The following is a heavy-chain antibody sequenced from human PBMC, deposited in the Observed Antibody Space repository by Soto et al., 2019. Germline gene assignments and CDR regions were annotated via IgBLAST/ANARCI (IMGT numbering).Heavy chain of an antibody. D-gene: IGHD6-6*01. J-gene: IGHJ5*02. CDR1: GYTFTSYG. CDR3: ARVPPYSSSSLLSSWFDP. CDR2: ISAYNGNT. V-gene: IGHV1-18*01. Sequence: ASVKVSCKASGYTFTSYGISWVRQAPGQGLEWMGWISAYNGNTNYAQKLQGRVTMTTDTSTSTAYMELRSLRSDDTAVYYCARVPPYSSSSLLSSWFDPWGQGTLVTVSS.